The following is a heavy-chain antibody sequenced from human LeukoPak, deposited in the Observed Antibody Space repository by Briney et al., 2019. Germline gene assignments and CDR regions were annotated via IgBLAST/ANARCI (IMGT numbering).Heavy chain of an antibody. CDR3: ARDYYDSSGYYYDY. J-gene: IGHJ4*02. CDR2: IYSGGST. CDR1: GFTVSSNY. Sequence: GGSLRLSCAASGFTVSSNYMSWVRQAPGKGPEWVSVIYSGGSTYYADSVKGRFTISRDNSKNTLYLQMNSLRAEDTAVYYCARDYYDSSGYYYDYWGQGTLVTVSS. V-gene: IGHV3-53*01. D-gene: IGHD3-22*01.